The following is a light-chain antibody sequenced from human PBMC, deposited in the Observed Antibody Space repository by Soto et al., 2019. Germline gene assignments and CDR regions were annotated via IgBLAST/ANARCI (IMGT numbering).Light chain of an antibody. J-gene: IGLJ1*01. CDR1: SSDVGGYDF. V-gene: IGLV2-8*01. CDR2: EVS. Sequence: ALTQPPSASGSPGQSVTISCTGTSSDVGGYDFVSWYQQHPGKAPKLMIHEVSKRPSGVPDRFSGSKSGNTASLTVSGLQAEDEADYYCSSYAGSNNYVFGTGTKVTVL. CDR3: SSYAGSNNYV.